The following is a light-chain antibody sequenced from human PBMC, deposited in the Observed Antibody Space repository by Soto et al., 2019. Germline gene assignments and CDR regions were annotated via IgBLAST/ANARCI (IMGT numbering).Light chain of an antibody. CDR2: GAS. V-gene: IGKV3-15*01. CDR1: QSISDT. J-gene: IGKJ1*01. Sequence: EIVMTQSPATLSVSPGGRVTLSCRASQSISDTIAWYQQKPGQAPRLLIYGASARATGFPARFSGSGSGTDFTLTISSXXXXDFAVYYCQQYNNWPWTFGQGTKV. CDR3: QQYNNWPWT.